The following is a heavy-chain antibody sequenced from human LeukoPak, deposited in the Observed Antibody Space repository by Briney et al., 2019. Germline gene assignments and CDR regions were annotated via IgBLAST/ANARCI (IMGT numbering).Heavy chain of an antibody. J-gene: IGHJ4*02. Sequence: PSETLSLTCTVSGGSMSSYFWSWIRQPAGKGLEWIGRIYTSGSTNYDPSLQSRVTMSVDTSNNQFSLKLSSVTAADTAVYYCARKRKGAYDFDYWGQGTLSPSP. D-gene: IGHD3-16*01. CDR2: IYTSGST. CDR3: ARKRKGAYDFDY. V-gene: IGHV4-4*07. CDR1: GGSMSSYF.